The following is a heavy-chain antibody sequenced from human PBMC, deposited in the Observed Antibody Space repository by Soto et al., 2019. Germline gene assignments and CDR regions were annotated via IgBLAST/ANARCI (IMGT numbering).Heavy chain of an antibody. J-gene: IGHJ5*02. D-gene: IGHD6-13*01. CDR3: AKDAAAAGPSYWFDP. V-gene: IGHV3-23*01. CDR1: GFTFSSYA. Sequence: GGSLRLSCAASGFTFSSYAMSWVRQAPGKGLEWVSVISGSGGSTHYADSVKGRFTISRDNSKNTLYLQMNSLRAEDTAVYYCAKDAAAAGPSYWFDPWGQGTLVTVSS. CDR2: ISGSGGST.